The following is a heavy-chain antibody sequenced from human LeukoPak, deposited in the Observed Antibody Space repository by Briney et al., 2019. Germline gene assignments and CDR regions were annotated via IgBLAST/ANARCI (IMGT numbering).Heavy chain of an antibody. CDR1: GGSISSYY. CDR3: ARDGIAAAGRVPGWFDP. V-gene: IGHV4-4*09. J-gene: IGHJ5*02. Sequence: SETLSLTCTVSGGSISSYYWSWIRQPPGKGLEWIGYIYTSGSTNYNPSLKSRVTISVDTSKNQFSLKLSSVTAADTAVYYCARDGIAAAGRVPGWFDPWGQGTLVTVSS. CDR2: IYTSGST. D-gene: IGHD6-13*01.